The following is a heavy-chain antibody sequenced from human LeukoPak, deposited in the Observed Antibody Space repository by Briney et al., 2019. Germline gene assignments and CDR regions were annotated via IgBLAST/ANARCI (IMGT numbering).Heavy chain of an antibody. CDR2: IYYSGST. J-gene: IGHJ3*02. Sequence: KPSETLSLTCTVSGGSISSSSYYWGWIRQPPGKGLEWIGSIYYSGSTYYNPSLKSRVTISVDTSKNQFSLKLSSVTAADTAVYYCARDLLSSTRKRIAFDIWGQGTMVTVSS. CDR1: GGSISSSSYY. V-gene: IGHV4-39*07. D-gene: IGHD2-2*01. CDR3: ARDLLSSTRKRIAFDI.